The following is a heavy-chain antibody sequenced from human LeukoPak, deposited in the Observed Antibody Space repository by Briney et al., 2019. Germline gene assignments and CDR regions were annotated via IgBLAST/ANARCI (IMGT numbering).Heavy chain of an antibody. Sequence: GGSLRLSCAASGFTFISYGMHWVRQAPGKGLEWVAFIRYDGSNKYYADSVKGRFTISRDNSKNTLYLQMNSLRAEDTAVYYCAKARRGDYVVGDAFDIWGQGTMVTVSS. D-gene: IGHD4-17*01. J-gene: IGHJ3*02. CDR3: AKARRGDYVVGDAFDI. CDR2: IRYDGSNK. CDR1: GFTFISYG. V-gene: IGHV3-30*02.